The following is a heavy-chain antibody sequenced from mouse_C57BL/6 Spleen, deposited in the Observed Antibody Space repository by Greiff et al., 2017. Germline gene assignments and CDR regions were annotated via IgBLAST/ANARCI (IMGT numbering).Heavy chain of an antibody. V-gene: IGHV1-82*01. D-gene: IGHD4-1*01. Sequence: QVQLKESGPELVKPGASVKISCKASGYAFSSSWMNWVKQRPGKGLEWIGRIYPGDGDTNYNGKFKGKATLTADKSSSTAYMQLSSLTSEDSAVYFCARTGGTRNYAMDYWGQGTSVTVSS. CDR2: IYPGDGDT. J-gene: IGHJ4*01. CDR3: ARTGGTRNYAMDY. CDR1: GYAFSSSW.